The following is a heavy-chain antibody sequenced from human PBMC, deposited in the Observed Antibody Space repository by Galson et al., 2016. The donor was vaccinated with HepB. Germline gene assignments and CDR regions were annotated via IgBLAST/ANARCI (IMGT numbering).Heavy chain of an antibody. CDR1: GFTFSHAW. CDR2: ISGSGGET. D-gene: IGHD4-17*01. Sequence: SLRLSCAGSGFTFSHAWLNWVRQAPGKGLDWVSTISGSGGETHYADSVKGRFTFSRDNSKNTMYVQMTSLRAEDTAVYYCASGTTVTTSNSFWYFDLWGRGTLVTVSS. V-gene: IGHV3-23*01. CDR3: ASGTTVTTSNSFWYFDL. J-gene: IGHJ2*01.